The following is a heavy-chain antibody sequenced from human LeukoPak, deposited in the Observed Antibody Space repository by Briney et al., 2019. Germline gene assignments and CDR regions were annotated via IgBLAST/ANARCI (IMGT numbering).Heavy chain of an antibody. Sequence: PSETLSLTCTVSGGSISSGGYYWSWIRQHPGKGLEWIGYIYYSGSTYYNPSPKSRVTISVDTSKNQFSLKLSSVTAADTAVYYCARVGNYYDSSGYVDYWGQGTLVTVSS. V-gene: IGHV4-31*03. D-gene: IGHD3-22*01. CDR3: ARVGNYYDSSGYVDY. J-gene: IGHJ4*02. CDR2: IYYSGST. CDR1: GGSISSGGYY.